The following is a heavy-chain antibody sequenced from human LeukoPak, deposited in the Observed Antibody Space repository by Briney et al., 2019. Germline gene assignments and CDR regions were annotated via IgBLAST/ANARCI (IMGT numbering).Heavy chain of an antibody. J-gene: IGHJ4*02. CDR1: GGSISSYY. CDR2: IYYSGST. CDR3: ARAQATIAAAVHFDY. V-gene: IGHV4-59*01. D-gene: IGHD6-13*01. Sequence: TSETLSLTCAVSGGSISSYYWSWIRQPPGKGLEWIGYIYYSGSTNYNPSLKSRVTISVDTSKNQFSLKLSSVTAADTAVYYCARAQATIAAAVHFDYWGQGTLVTVSS.